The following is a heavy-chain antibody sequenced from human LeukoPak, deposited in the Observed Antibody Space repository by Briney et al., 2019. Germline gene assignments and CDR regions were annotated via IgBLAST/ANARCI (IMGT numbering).Heavy chain of an antibody. CDR2: INHSGST. Sequence: PSENPSLNPAVYGGVLRGFYWSWIRPPPRKGLGGIGEINHSGSTNYNPSLKSRVTISVDTSKNQFSLKLSSVTTADTAVYYCARAGWLRTKGYFDYWGQGTLVTVSS. CDR1: GGVLRGFY. V-gene: IGHV4-34*01. J-gene: IGHJ4*02. CDR3: ARAGWLRTKGYFDY. D-gene: IGHD5-12*01.